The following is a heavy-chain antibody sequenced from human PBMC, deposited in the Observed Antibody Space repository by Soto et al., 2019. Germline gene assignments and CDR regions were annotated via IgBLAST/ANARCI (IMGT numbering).Heavy chain of an antibody. Sequence: GGSLRLSCAASGFTFSSYAMSWVRQAPGKGLEWVSAISGSGGSTYYADSVKGRFTISRDNSKNTLYLQMNSLRAEETAVYYCAKGSIVVVVAAIYAYWGQGTLVTVSS. J-gene: IGHJ4*02. CDR1: GFTFSSYA. V-gene: IGHV3-23*01. D-gene: IGHD2-15*01. CDR2: ISGSGGST. CDR3: AKGSIVVVVAAIYAY.